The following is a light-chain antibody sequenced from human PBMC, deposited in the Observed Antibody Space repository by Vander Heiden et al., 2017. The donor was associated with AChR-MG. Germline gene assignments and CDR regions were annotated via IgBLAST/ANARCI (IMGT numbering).Light chain of an antibody. CDR2: GAT. J-gene: IGKJ1*01. CDR3: QQYDSSPRT. CDR1: QSVSSN. V-gene: IGKV3-15*01. Sequence: DIVLTQPPDTLSVSPGATATLSCRASQSVSSNLAWYQQKPGQAPRLLFYGATTRATGVPERFSGSGSGTEFTLTISSLQSEDFATYYCQQYDSSPRTFGQGTKVEIK.